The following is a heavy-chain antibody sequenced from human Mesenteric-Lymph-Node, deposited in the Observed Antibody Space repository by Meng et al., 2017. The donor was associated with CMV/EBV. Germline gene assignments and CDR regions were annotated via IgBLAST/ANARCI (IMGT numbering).Heavy chain of an antibody. CDR3: AMHTYDVFSTGYHHWFDP. Sequence: SETLSLTCTVSGGSIISNSYYWGWIRQPPGKGLEWIGSIYYSGSTYYNPSLKSRVTISVDTSKNQLSLKLNSVTAADTAVYFCAMHTYDVFSTGYHHWFDPWGQGTLVTVSS. J-gene: IGHJ5*02. D-gene: IGHD3-3*01. V-gene: IGHV4-39*01. CDR1: GGSIISNSYY. CDR2: IYYSGST.